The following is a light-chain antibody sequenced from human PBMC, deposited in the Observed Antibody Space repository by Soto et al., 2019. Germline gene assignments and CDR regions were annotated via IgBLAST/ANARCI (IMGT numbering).Light chain of an antibody. CDR1: QSVSSSY. Sequence: EIVLTQSPGTLSLSPGERATLSCRASQSVSSSYLAWYQQKPGKAPRLLMYGASGRATGIPDRFSGSGSGTDFTLTISRLEPEDFAVYYCQQYGSSPLFTFGPGTKVDIK. J-gene: IGKJ3*01. CDR3: QQYGSSPLFT. CDR2: GAS. V-gene: IGKV3-20*01.